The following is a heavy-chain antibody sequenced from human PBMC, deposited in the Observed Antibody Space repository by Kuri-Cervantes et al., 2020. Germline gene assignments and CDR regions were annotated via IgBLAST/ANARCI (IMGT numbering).Heavy chain of an antibody. J-gene: IGHJ3*02. CDR2: MNPNSGNT. CDR3: ARSRGSVLRFLEWLAI. V-gene: IGHV1-8*02. D-gene: IGHD3-3*01. CDR1: GYTFTGYY. Sequence: ASVKVSCKASGYTFTGYYMHWVRQAPGQGLEWMGWMNPNSGNTGYAQKFQGRVTMTRNTSISTAYMELSSLRSEDTAVYYCARSRGSVLRFLEWLAIWGQGTMVTVSS.